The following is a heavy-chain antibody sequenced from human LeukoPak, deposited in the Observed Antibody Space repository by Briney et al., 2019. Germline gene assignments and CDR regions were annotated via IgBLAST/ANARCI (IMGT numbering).Heavy chain of an antibody. Sequence: GGSLILSCTASGFTFGDYAMSWVRQAPGKGLEWLANIKQDGSEKYYVDSVKGRFTISRDNAKNSLYLQMNSLRAEDTAVYYCARGEELLWFGESAGFDYWGQGTLVTVSS. D-gene: IGHD3-10*01. V-gene: IGHV3-7*05. CDR2: IKQDGSEK. CDR1: GFTFGDYA. J-gene: IGHJ4*02. CDR3: ARGEELLWFGESAGFDY.